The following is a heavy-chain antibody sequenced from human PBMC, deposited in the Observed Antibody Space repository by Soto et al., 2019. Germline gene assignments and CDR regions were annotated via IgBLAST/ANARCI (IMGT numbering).Heavy chain of an antibody. CDR2: IYYSGST. J-gene: IGHJ4*02. V-gene: IGHV4-39*01. CDR3: ASLEWFGELSNY. D-gene: IGHD3-10*01. Sequence: SGTLSLTCTVSGGSISSSSYYWGWIRQPPGKGLEWIGSIYYSGSTYYNPSLKSRVTISVDTSKNQFSLKLSSVTAADTAVYYCASLEWFGELSNYWGQGTLVTVSS. CDR1: GGSISSSSYY.